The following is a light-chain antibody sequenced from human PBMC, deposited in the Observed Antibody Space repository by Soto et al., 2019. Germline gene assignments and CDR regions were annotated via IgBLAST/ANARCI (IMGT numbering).Light chain of an antibody. CDR3: QSYDSSLSGRWV. Sequence: QSALTQPPSVSGAPGQRVTISCTGSSSNIGAGYDVHWYQQLPGTAPKLLIYGNSNRPSGVPDRFSGSKSGTSASLAITGLQAEDGADYYCQSYDSSLSGRWVFGGGTKLTVL. CDR1: SSNIGAGYD. J-gene: IGLJ3*02. CDR2: GNS. V-gene: IGLV1-40*01.